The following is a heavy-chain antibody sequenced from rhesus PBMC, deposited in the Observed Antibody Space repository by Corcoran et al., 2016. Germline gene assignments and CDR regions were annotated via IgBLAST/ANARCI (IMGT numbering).Heavy chain of an antibody. CDR3: AREGEYCTGSGCYYFDY. D-gene: IGHD2-21*01. V-gene: IGHV4-93*01. CDR1: GGSIRSSYW. Sequence: QVQLQESGPAVVKPSETLSLTCAVSGGSIRSSYWWSWIRQSPGKGLEWIGGIHGSGGITSYNPSLQSRVTISKDTSKNQFSLRLTSVTAADTAVYYCAREGEYCTGSGCYYFDYWGQGVLVTVSS. J-gene: IGHJ4*01. CDR2: IHGSGGIT.